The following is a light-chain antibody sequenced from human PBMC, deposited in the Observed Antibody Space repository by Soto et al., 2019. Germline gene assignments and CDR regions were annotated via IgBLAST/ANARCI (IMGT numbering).Light chain of an antibody. V-gene: IGLV2-14*01. CDR1: SSDVGRYNY. CDR3: TSYTSSSTYV. Sequence: QSALTQPASVSGSPGQSITLSCTGTSSDVGRYNYVSWYQQHPGKSPQLMISDVSTRPSGVSIRFSGSKSGNTASLTISGLQAEDEADYYCTSYTSSSTYVFGTGTKLTVL. J-gene: IGLJ1*01. CDR2: DVS.